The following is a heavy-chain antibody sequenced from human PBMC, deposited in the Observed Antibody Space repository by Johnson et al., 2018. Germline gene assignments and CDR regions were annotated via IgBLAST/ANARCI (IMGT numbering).Heavy chain of an antibody. CDR3: SRDHNYGAFEI. Sequence: QVQLVESGAEVKKPGSSXKISCKASGGTFRNFAISWVRQAPGQGLEWMGAILPISGTADYAQKLQGRVTITADDSTSTAYLGLSSLSSEDTAIYYCSRDHNYGAFEIWGQGTMLTVSS. CDR1: GGTFRNFA. CDR2: ILPISGTA. V-gene: IGHV1-69*01. D-gene: IGHD3-16*01. J-gene: IGHJ3*02.